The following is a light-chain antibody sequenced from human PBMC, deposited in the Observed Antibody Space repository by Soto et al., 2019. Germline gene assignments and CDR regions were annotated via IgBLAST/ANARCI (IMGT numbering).Light chain of an antibody. CDR2: GAS. V-gene: IGKV3-20*01. J-gene: IGKJ1*01. CDR1: QSVGGTF. CDR3: QQYGGSPRT. Sequence: EIVLTQSPGTLSLSPGEGATLSCRASQSVGGTFLAWYQQKGGQAPRLLIHGASNRATGIPDRFSGSGSGTDFTLTIXXXXPXDFAVYYCQQYGGSPRTFGQGTKVEVK.